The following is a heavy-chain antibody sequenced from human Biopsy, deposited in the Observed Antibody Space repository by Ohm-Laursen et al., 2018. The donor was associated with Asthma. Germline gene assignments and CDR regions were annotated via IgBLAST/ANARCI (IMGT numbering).Heavy chain of an antibody. V-gene: IGHV3-48*02. D-gene: IGHD4-17*01. CDR3: ARPRWGPYGY. Sequence: SLRLSCAASGFTFSSYSMNWVRQAPGKGLEWVSYISSSSSTIYYADSVKGRFTISRDNAKNSLYLQTNSLRDEDTAVYYCARPRWGPYGYWGQGTLVTVSS. CDR2: ISSSSSTI. J-gene: IGHJ4*02. CDR1: GFTFSSYS.